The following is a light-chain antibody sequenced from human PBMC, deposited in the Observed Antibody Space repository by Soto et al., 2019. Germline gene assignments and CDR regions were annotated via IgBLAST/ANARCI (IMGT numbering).Light chain of an antibody. Sequence: EIVMTQSPATLSVSPGEKATLSCRASQSVSINLAWYQQKPGQAPRLLIYGASTRATGIPARFSGSGSGTEFNLTISSLQSEDFAIYYCQQDNNWPLYTFGQGTKLEIK. CDR2: GAS. CDR3: QQDNNWPLYT. V-gene: IGKV3-15*01. CDR1: QSVSIN. J-gene: IGKJ2*01.